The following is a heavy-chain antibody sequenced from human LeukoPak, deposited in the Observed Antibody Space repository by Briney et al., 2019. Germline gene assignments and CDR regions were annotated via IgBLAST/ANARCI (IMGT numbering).Heavy chain of an antibody. Sequence: GGSLRLSCAASGFTFSTYWMSWVRQAPGTGLEWVASIKQDGSEKSYVDSVKGRFTISRDNSKNTLYLQMNSPRAEDTAVYYCAKDRSVGGGKQWLAYYFDYWGQGTLVTVSS. CDR1: GFTFSTYW. D-gene: IGHD6-19*01. J-gene: IGHJ4*02. CDR3: AKDRSVGGGKQWLAYYFDY. CDR2: IKQDGSEK. V-gene: IGHV3-7*01.